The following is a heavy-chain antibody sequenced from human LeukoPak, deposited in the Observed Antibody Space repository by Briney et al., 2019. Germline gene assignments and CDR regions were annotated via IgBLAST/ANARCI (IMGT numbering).Heavy chain of an antibody. J-gene: IGHJ4*02. D-gene: IGHD3-22*01. CDR1: GFTFSNYA. CDR2: ISGDGGGT. V-gene: IGHV3-23*01. Sequence: GGSLRLSCAASGFTFSNYAMNWVRQAPGKGLEWVSAISGDGGGTYYADSVKGRFTISRDNSKNTLYLQMNSLRAEDTALYYCAKSGSPTIKRSGYDYWGQGTLVTVSS. CDR3: AKSGSPTIKRSGYDY.